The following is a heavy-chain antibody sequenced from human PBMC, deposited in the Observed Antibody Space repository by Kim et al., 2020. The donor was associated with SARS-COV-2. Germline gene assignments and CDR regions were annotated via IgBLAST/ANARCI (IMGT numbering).Heavy chain of an antibody. CDR2: VIPRVGVA. CDR1: GDTFDSYP. D-gene: IGHD5-12*01. J-gene: IGHJ6*03. CDR3: AGDREDGLFGAINSQYYMD. Sequence: SVKVSCKAFGDTFDSYPISWVRQAPGQGLEWVGRVIPRVGVASYAQSFQGRVSITADKSTTTAYMELSSLTSEDTAVYFCAGDREDGLFGAINSQYYMD. V-gene: IGHV1-69*04.